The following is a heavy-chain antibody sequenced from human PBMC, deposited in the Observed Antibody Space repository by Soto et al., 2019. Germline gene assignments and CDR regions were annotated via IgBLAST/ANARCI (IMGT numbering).Heavy chain of an antibody. D-gene: IGHD3-16*02. Sequence: ASVKVSCKASGYTFTTHGISWVRQAPVQGLEWMGWISPYNGKTTYAQKVQGRVTMTTDTSTSTAYMELRGLRSDDTAVYYCARVDDYVWGSFRPWGQGTQVTVSS. CDR1: GYTFTTHG. CDR2: ISPYNGKT. CDR3: ARVDDYVWGSFRP. J-gene: IGHJ4*02. V-gene: IGHV1-18*04.